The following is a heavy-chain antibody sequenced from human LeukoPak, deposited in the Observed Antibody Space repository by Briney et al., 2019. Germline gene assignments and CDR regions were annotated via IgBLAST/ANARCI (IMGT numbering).Heavy chain of an antibody. V-gene: IGHV6-1*01. CDR3: ARGAYSSVWY. J-gene: IGHJ4*02. D-gene: IGHD6-19*01. Sequence: SQTLSLTCAISGDSVSSNSAAWSWIRQSPSRGLEWLGRTYYRPKWYNDYATPVKSRITINPDTSKNQFSLQLNSVTPEDTAVYYCARGAYSSVWYWGQGSLVTVSS. CDR1: GDSVSSNSAA. CDR2: TYYRPKWYN.